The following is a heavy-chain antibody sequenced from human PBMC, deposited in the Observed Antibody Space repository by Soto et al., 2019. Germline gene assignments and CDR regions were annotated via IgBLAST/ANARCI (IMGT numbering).Heavy chain of an antibody. Sequence: QVQLVESGGGVVQPGRSLRLSCAASGFSFSSCAMQWVRQAPGKGLEWVADIAHDGSNKYYADSVKGGFTISRDNSRNKVHLKMNSLRPDVTAVYYCARVNIAVPDIAYYVDYCGQGTLVTVSS. D-gene: IGHD6-19*01. CDR2: IAHDGSNK. J-gene: IGHJ4*02. CDR3: ARVNIAVPDIAYYVDY. V-gene: IGHV3-30-3*01. CDR1: GFSFSSCA.